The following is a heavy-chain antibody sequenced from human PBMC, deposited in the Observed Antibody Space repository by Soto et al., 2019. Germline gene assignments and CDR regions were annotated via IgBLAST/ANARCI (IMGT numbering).Heavy chain of an antibody. CDR1: GFTFSSYG. V-gene: IGHV3-33*01. J-gene: IGHJ4*02. CDR2: IWYDGSNK. Sequence: GGSLRLSCAASGFTFSSYGMHWVRQAPGKGLEWVAVIWYDGSNKYYADSVEGRFTISRDNSKNTLYLQMNSLRAEDTAVYYCARDTHVVVVAAALGYWGQGTLVTVSS. D-gene: IGHD2-15*01. CDR3: ARDTHVVVVAAALGY.